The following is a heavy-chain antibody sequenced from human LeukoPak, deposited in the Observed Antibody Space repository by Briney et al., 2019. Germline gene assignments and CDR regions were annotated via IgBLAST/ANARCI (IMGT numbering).Heavy chain of an antibody. V-gene: IGHV3-23*01. CDR1: GFTFSSYA. CDR3: ARGGYDSGSYYKGPLYYFDY. J-gene: IGHJ4*02. CDR2: ISGSGGST. D-gene: IGHD3-10*01. Sequence: PGGSLRLSCAASGFTFSSYAMSWVRQAPGKGLEWVSAISGSGGSTYYADSVKGRFTISRDNSKNTPYLQMNSLRAEDTAVYYCARGGYDSGSYYKGPLYYFDYWGQGTLVTVSS.